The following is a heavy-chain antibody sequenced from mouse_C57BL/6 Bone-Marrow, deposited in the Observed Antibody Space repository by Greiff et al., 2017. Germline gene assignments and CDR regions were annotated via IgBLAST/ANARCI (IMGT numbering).Heavy chain of an antibody. Sequence: VQLQQSGAELVRPGASVTLSCTASGFNIKDYYMHWVKQRPEQGLEWIGRIDPEDGDNEYAPKFQGKATMTADTSSNTAYLQLSSLTSADTAVYYCTDGNYWYFDVWGTGTTVTVSS. CDR3: TDGNYWYFDV. CDR1: GFNIKDYY. CDR2: IDPEDGDN. J-gene: IGHJ1*03. V-gene: IGHV14-1*01. D-gene: IGHD2-1*01.